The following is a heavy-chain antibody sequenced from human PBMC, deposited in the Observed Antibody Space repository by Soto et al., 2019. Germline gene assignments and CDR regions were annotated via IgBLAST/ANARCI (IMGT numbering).Heavy chain of an antibody. J-gene: IGHJ5*02. CDR1: GFTHSTYA. D-gene: IGHD2-15*01. CDR3: ARGPVVVTATHWFDP. V-gene: IGHV3-33*01. Sequence: GGSLRLSCAASGFTHSTYAMHWVRQAPGKGLEWVAVIWYDGSKKYYADSVKGRFTISRDNSNNTVYLQMNSLRAKDTAVYYCARGPVVVTATHWFDPWGQGTLVTVSS. CDR2: IWYDGSKK.